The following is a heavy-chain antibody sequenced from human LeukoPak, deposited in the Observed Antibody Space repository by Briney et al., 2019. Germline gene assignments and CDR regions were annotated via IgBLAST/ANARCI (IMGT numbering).Heavy chain of an antibody. CDR3: ASADYGGFDY. CDR1: GFTFGTYN. CDR2: ISSSSSYI. V-gene: IGHV3-21*01. J-gene: IGHJ4*02. D-gene: IGHD4/OR15-4a*01. Sequence: GGSLRLSCVASGFTFGTYNMNWVRQAPGKGLEWVSSISSSSSYIYYADSVKGRFTISRDNAKNSLYLQMNSLRAEDTAVYYCASADYGGFDYWGQGTLVTVSS.